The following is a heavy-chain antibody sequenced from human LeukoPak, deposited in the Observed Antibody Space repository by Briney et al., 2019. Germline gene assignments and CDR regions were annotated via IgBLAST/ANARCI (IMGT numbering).Heavy chain of an antibody. CDR1: GGTFSSYA. CDR3: ARDEDYYDSSGYV. Sequence: SVKVSCKASGGTFSSYAISWVRQAPGQGLELMGGIIPIFGTANYAQKFQGRVTITADESTSTAYMELSSLRSEDTAVYYCARDEDYYDSSGYVWGQGTLVTVSS. CDR2: IIPIFGTA. D-gene: IGHD3-22*01. J-gene: IGHJ4*02. V-gene: IGHV1-69*13.